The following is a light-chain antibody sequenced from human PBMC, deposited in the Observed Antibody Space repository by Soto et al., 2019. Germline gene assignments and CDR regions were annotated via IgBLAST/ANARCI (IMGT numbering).Light chain of an antibody. V-gene: IGKV3-20*01. J-gene: IGKJ3*01. Sequence: EIVWTQSPATLSLSQGERATLSCRASQSVSSSYLAWYKKKPGQAPRLLIYGASSRATGIPDRFSGSGSGTDFTLTINRLEPEVFAVDYCQQYGSSPTFGPGTKLDIK. CDR3: QQYGSSPT. CDR2: GAS. CDR1: QSVSSSY.